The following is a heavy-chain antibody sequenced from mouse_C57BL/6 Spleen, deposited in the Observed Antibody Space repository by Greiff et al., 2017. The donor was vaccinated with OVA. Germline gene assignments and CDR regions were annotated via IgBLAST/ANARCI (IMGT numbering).Heavy chain of an antibody. CDR3: ARRDYDGDFDY. V-gene: IGHV1-26*01. CDR1: GYTFTDYY. D-gene: IGHD2-4*01. Sequence: EVQLQQSGPELVKPGASVKISCKASGYTFTDYYMNWVKQSPGKSLEWIGDINPNNGGTSYNQKFKGKATLTVDKSSSTAYMELRSLTSEDSAVYYCARRDYDGDFDYWGQGTTLTVSS. CDR2: INPNNGGT. J-gene: IGHJ2*01.